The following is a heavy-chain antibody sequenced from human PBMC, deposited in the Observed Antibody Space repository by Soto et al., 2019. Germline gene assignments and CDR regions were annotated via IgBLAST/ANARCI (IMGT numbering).Heavy chain of an antibody. D-gene: IGHD3-3*01. Sequence: SETLSLTCGVYGGSLSPYYWSWIRQTPGKGLEWLAEINHSGTNNYNPSLESRVTISIDTSKNQFSLKLRSVTAADTAVYYCARWYYDFWSGFFTHYFDPWGQGTQVT. CDR2: INHSGTN. CDR3: ARWYYDFWSGFFTHYFDP. J-gene: IGHJ5*02. CDR1: GGSLSPYY. V-gene: IGHV4-34*01.